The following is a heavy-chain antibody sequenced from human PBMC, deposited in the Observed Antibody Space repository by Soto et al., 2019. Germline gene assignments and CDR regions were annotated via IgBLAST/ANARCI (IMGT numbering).Heavy chain of an antibody. Sequence: SVKVSCKASGDTFSSYAISWVRQAPVQGLEWMGGIIPIFGTANYAQKFQGRVTITSDKSTSTAYMELSSLRSEDTAVYYCAREGGIVVVPASDQNAFDIWGQGTMVTVSS. J-gene: IGHJ3*02. V-gene: IGHV1-69*06. D-gene: IGHD2-2*01. CDR1: GDTFSSYA. CDR3: AREGGIVVVPASDQNAFDI. CDR2: IIPIFGTA.